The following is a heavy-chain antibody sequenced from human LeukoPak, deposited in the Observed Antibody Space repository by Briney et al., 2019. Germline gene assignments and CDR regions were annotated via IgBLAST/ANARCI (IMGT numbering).Heavy chain of an antibody. V-gene: IGHV4-59*01. CDR3: ARGRRYQLRMSSRYYYYMDV. Sequence: SSETLSLTCTVSGGSISSYYWSWIRQPPGKGLEWIGYIYYSGSTNYNPSLKSRVTISVDTSKNQFSLKLSSVTAADTAVYYCARGRRYQLRMSSRYYYYMDVWGKGTTVTISS. CDR2: IYYSGST. CDR1: GGSISSYY. D-gene: IGHD2-2*01. J-gene: IGHJ6*03.